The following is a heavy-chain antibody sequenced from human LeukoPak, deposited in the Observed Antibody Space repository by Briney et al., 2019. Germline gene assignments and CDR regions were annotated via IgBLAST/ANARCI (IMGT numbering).Heavy chain of an antibody. CDR2: INHSGST. D-gene: IGHD3-10*01. J-gene: IGHJ4*02. Sequence: PSETLSLTCAVYGGSFSGYYWSWLRQPPGKGLEWVGEINHSGSTNYNPSLKRRVTISVDTSKNQFSLKLSSVTAADTAVYYCARGRYYYGSGSSDYWGQGTLVTVSS. V-gene: IGHV4-34*01. CDR1: GGSFSGYY. CDR3: ARGRYYYGSGSSDY.